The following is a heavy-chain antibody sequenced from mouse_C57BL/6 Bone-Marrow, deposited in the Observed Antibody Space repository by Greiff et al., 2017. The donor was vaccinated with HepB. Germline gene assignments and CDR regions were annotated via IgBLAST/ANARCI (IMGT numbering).Heavy chain of an antibody. Sequence: EVKLVESGGDLVKPGGSLKLSCAASGFTFSSYGMSWVRQTPDKRLEWVATISSGGSYTYYPDSVKGRFTISSDNAKNTLYLQMSSLKSEDTAMYYCAIPRYPNSAWFAYWGQGTLVTVSA. CDR2: ISSGGSYT. CDR1: GFTFSSYG. J-gene: IGHJ3*01. V-gene: IGHV5-6*01. CDR3: AIPRYPNSAWFAY. D-gene: IGHD2-12*01.